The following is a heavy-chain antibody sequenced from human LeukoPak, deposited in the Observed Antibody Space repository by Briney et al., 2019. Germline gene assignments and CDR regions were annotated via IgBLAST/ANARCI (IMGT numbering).Heavy chain of an antibody. J-gene: IGHJ4*02. Sequence: GRSLRLSCAASGFTFDDYAMHWVRQAPGKGLEWVSGISWNSGSIGYADSVKGRFTISRDNAKNSLYLQMNSLRAEDTALYYCAKDYGSSGYYAVYFDYWGQGTLVTVSS. D-gene: IGHD3-22*01. V-gene: IGHV3-9*01. CDR3: AKDYGSSGYYAVYFDY. CDR2: ISWNSGSI. CDR1: GFTFDDYA.